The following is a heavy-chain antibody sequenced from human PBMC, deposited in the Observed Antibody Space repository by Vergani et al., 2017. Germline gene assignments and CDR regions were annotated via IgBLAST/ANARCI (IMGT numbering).Heavy chain of an antibody. D-gene: IGHD6-6*01. CDR1: GGSISSYY. CDR3: AREGRSSSSYTGRFDY. CDR2: IYYSGST. Sequence: QVQLQESGPGLVKPSETLSLTCTVSGGSISSYYWSWIRQPPGKGLEWIGYIYYSGSTNYNPSLKSRVTISVDTSKNQFSLKLSSVTAADTAVYYCAREGRSSSSYTGRFDYWGQGTLVTVSS. J-gene: IGHJ4*02. V-gene: IGHV4-59*01.